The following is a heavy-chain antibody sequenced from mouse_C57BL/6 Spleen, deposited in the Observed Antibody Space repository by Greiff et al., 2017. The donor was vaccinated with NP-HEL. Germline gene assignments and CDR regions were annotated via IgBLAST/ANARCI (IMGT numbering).Heavy chain of an antibody. V-gene: IGHV1-82*01. CDR3: ARDYGSRNFDY. CDR1: GYAFSSSW. Sequence: QVQLKQSGPELVKPGASVKISCKASGYAFSSSWMNWVKQRPGKGLEWIGRIYPGDGDTNYNGKFKGKATLTADKSSSTAYMQLSSLISEDSAVYFCARDYGSRNFDYWGQGTTLTVSS. J-gene: IGHJ2*01. D-gene: IGHD1-1*01. CDR2: IYPGDGDT.